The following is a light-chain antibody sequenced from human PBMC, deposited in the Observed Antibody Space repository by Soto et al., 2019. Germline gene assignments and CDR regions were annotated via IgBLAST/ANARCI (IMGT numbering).Light chain of an antibody. CDR3: SSYSTRATL. Sequence: QSVLTQPASVSGSPGQSITISCTGTSSDVGGYNYVSWYQHHPGNAPKLIIFDVTYRPSGVSSRFSGSKSGDTASLTISGLQAEDEADYYCSSYSTRATLFGGGTKVTVL. CDR2: DVT. V-gene: IGLV2-14*03. J-gene: IGLJ2*01. CDR1: SSDVGGYNY.